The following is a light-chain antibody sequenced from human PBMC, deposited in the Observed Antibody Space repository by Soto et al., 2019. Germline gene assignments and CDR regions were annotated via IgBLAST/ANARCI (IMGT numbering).Light chain of an antibody. CDR2: ASS. CDR1: QTIGTY. Sequence: DIKMTQSPASMSASVGDRVTITCRASQTIGTYVNWYQQKTGKDPSLLVYASSALHSGVPSTFSGSGSGTEFNLTISSLQTEDFATYECQQRYSPTRTFGQGTKVDIK. CDR3: QQRYSPTRT. J-gene: IGKJ1*01. V-gene: IGKV1-39*01.